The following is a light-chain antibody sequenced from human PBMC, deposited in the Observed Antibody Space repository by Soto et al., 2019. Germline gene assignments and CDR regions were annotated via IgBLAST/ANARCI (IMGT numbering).Light chain of an antibody. J-gene: IGKJ1*01. Sequence: AIQMTQSPSSLSASVGDRVTITCRASQGIRNELGWYQQRPGKAPKLLIYAASTLESGVPSRFSASGSGTDFTLTISSLRPEDFATYYCLQDYNYPRTFGQGTKVKIK. CDR3: LQDYNYPRT. V-gene: IGKV1-6*01. CDR1: QGIRNE. CDR2: AAS.